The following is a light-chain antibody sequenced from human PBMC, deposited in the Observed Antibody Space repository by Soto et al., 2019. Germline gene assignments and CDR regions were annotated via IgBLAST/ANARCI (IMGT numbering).Light chain of an antibody. J-gene: IGLJ3*02. CDR1: PFNIGSTF. CDR3: AAWDGSLTGGV. V-gene: IGLV1-47*01. CDR2: RNN. Sequence: QSALTQPPSASGTPGQRVTISCSGGPFNIGSTFVCWYQQLPGTAPKLLIYRNNQRPSGVPDRFFGSKSDSSASLTISGLQSEYEADYYCAAWDGSLTGGVFGGGTKLTV.